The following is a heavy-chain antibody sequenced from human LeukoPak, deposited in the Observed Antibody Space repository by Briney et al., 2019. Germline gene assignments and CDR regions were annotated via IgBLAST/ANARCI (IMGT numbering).Heavy chain of an antibody. CDR3: VRLRWELLAPYFDH. V-gene: IGHV4-59*01. J-gene: IGHJ4*02. Sequence: SETLSLTCSVSTDSTNTYYGSWIRQSPGKGLEWIGHIYHSGSTDYNPSFKSRVTISIDMSKKEFSLTLTSVTVADTAMYYCVRLRWELLAPYFDHWGQGAFVIVSS. D-gene: IGHD2-15*01. CDR2: IYHSGST. CDR1: TDSTNTYY.